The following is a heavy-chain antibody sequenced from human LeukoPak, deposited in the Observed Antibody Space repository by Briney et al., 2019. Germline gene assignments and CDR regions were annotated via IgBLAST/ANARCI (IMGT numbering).Heavy chain of an antibody. Sequence: SETLSLTCAVYGGSFSGYYWSWIRQPPGKGLEWIGEINHSGSTNYNPSLKSRVTISVDTSKNQFSLKLGSVTAADTAVYYCATYFDFWNGYADFWGQGTLVTVSS. D-gene: IGHD3-3*01. CDR2: INHSGST. CDR1: GGSFSGYY. V-gene: IGHV4-34*01. J-gene: IGHJ4*02. CDR3: ATYFDFWNGYADF.